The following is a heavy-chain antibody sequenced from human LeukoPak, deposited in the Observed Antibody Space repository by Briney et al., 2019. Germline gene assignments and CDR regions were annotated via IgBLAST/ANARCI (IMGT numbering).Heavy chain of an antibody. CDR1: GYTFTGYY. D-gene: IGHD1-26*01. CDR2: INPNSGGT. J-gene: IGHJ6*02. V-gene: IGHV1-2*04. CDR3: AREESGSYYHYYYYGMDV. Sequence: ASVKVSCKASGYTFTGYYMHWVRQAPGQGLEWMGWINPNSGGTNYAQKFQGWVTMTRDTSISTAYMELSRLRSDDTAVYYCAREESGSYYHYYYYGMDVWGQGTTVTVSS.